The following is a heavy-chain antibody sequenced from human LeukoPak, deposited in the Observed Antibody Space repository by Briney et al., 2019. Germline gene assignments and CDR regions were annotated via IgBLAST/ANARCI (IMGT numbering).Heavy chain of an antibody. V-gene: IGHV3-64*05. J-gene: IGHJ4*02. CDR3: VKIVMAGGYFDY. Sequence: GSLRLSCSASGFTFSSYAMHWVRQAPGKGLEYVSAISSNGATTYYADSVKGRFTISRDNSKNTLYFQMSSLRPEDTAVYYCVKIVMAGGYFDYWGQGTLVTVSS. D-gene: IGHD3-16*01. CDR1: GFTFSSYA. CDR2: ISSNGATT.